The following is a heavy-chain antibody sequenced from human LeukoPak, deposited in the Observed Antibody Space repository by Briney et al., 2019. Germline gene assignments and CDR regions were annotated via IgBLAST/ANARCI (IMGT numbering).Heavy chain of an antibody. J-gene: IGHJ4*02. CDR2: INPSGGNT. CDR3: ASGPHTPDGGEY. Sequence: GASVKVSCKASGYTFTSYYMHWVRQAPGQGLEWMGIINPSGGNTSYAQKFQGRVTMTRDTSTSTVYMELSSLKSEDTAVYYCASGPHTPDGGEYWGQGTLVTVSS. D-gene: IGHD2-15*01. V-gene: IGHV1-46*01. CDR1: GYTFTSYY.